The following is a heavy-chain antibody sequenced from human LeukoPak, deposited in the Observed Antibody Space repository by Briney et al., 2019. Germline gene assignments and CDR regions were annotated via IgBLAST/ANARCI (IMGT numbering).Heavy chain of an antibody. CDR2: ISAYNGNT. Sequence: ASVKVSCKASGYTFTSYGTSWVRQAPGQGLEWMGWISAYNGNTNYAQKLQGRVTMTTDTSTSTAYMELRSLRSDDTAVYYCARVSGVVRSGELLMSWFDPWGQGTLVTVSS. J-gene: IGHJ5*02. CDR3: ARVSGVVRSGELLMSWFDP. D-gene: IGHD3-10*01. CDR1: GYTFTSYG. V-gene: IGHV1-18*01.